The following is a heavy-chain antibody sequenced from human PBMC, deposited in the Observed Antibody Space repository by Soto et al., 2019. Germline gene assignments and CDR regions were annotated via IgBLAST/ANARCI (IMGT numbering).Heavy chain of an antibody. CDR1: GYTFSGCY. V-gene: IGHV1-2*04. CDR3: ARAGSGMDV. CDR2: INPNNGGT. J-gene: IGHJ6*02. Sequence: QVQLVQSGAEVKKPGASVKVSCKASGYTFSGCYIHWVRQAPGQGLEWMGWINPNNGGTNYAQKFQGSVTMTRDTSISTAYMELRRLKSDDTATYYCARAGSGMDVWGQGTTVTVSS. D-gene: IGHD3-10*01.